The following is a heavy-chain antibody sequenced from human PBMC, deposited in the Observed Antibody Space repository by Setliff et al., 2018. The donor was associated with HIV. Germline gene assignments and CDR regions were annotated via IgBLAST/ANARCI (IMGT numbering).Heavy chain of an antibody. D-gene: IGHD6-13*01. CDR3: SKQGRGFFAAGSVDC. CDR2: ISANVGTT. V-gene: IGHV3-23*01. J-gene: IGHJ4*02. Sequence: GALRLSCTASGFTFGNYAMSWVRQVPGRGLEWVSSISANVGTTYFADSVQGRFTISRDDSANILYPHMNSLRVDDTAIYYCSKQGRGFFAAGSVDCWGRGTLVTVSS. CDR1: GFTFGNYA.